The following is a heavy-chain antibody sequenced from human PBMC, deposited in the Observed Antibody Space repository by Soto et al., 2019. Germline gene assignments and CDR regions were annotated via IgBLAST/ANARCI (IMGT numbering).Heavy chain of an antibody. CDR1: GDSISSGTYY. D-gene: IGHD2-15*01. Sequence: SETLSLTCKVSGDSISSGTYYWGWIRQPPGKGLEWIGNIFFRGNTYYNPSLKSRVTVSVETSRNQFSLKLASVTAADTAVYYCARSVVGKSWYFDYWGPGTLVTVSS. V-gene: IGHV4-39*01. CDR3: ARSVVGKSWYFDY. CDR2: IFFRGNT. J-gene: IGHJ4*02.